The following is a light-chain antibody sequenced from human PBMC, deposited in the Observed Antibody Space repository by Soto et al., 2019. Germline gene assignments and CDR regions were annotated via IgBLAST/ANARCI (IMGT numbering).Light chain of an antibody. CDR2: GAS. Sequence: EIVLTQSPGTLSLSPGDRATLYCRASQSVSSSYLAWYQQKPGQAPRLLIYGASSRATGIPDRFSGSGSGTDFTLTIRSLEPEDFAVYYCKQRSNWPRTFGQGTKVDIK. CDR3: KQRSNWPRT. CDR1: QSVSSSY. V-gene: IGKV3D-20*02. J-gene: IGKJ1*01.